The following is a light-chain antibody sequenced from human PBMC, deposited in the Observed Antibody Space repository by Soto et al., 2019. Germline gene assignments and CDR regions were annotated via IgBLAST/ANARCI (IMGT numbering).Light chain of an antibody. V-gene: IGLV2-11*01. CDR2: DVS. J-gene: IGLJ2*01. CDR3: QVWDSSSDHVV. CDR1: SSDVGTYDF. Sequence: QSVLTQPRSVSGSPGQSVTISCTGTSSDVGTYDFVSWYQQHPGKAPRLMIFDVSERPSGVPDRFSGSKSGNTASLTISRVEAGDEADYYCQVWDSSSDHVVFGGGTKLTVL.